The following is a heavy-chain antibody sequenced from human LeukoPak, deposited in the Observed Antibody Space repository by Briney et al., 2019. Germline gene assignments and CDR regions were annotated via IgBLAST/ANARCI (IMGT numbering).Heavy chain of an antibody. Sequence: PSETLSLTCTVSGGSIGSSSYYWGWLRQPPGKGLEWIGSIYYSGSTYYNPSLKSRVTISVDTSKNQFSLKVRSVTAADTAVYYCAGLWGSSYLDPWGQGTLVTVSS. CDR3: AGLWGSSYLDP. CDR1: GGSIGSSSYY. V-gene: IGHV4-39*01. J-gene: IGHJ5*02. CDR2: IYYSGST. D-gene: IGHD6-6*01.